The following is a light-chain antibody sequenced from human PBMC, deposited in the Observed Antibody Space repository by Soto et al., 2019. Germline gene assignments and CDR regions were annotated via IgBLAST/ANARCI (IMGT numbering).Light chain of an antibody. CDR3: QQYDNWPLT. CDR1: QSVSSN. Sequence: IVVTQSPATLSVSPGERATLSCRASQSVSSNLAWYQQKSGQTPRLLIYGASTRATDIPARFSGGGSGTEFTLTISSLQSEDFAVYYCQQYDNWPLTFGGGTKVEI. J-gene: IGKJ4*01. CDR2: GAS. V-gene: IGKV3-15*01.